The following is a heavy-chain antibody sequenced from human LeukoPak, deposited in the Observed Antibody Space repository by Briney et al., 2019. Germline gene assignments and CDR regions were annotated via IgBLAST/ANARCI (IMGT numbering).Heavy chain of an antibody. V-gene: IGHV4-34*01. J-gene: IGHJ6*03. CDR2: INHSGST. Sequence: SETLSLTCAVYGGSFSGYYWSWIRQPPGKGLEWIREINHSGSTNYNPSLKSRVTISVDTSKNQFSLKLSSVTAADTAVYYCARKSGTLYYYYYYYMDVWGKGTTVTVSS. D-gene: IGHD1-7*01. CDR3: ARKSGTLYYYYYYYMDV. CDR1: GGSFSGYY.